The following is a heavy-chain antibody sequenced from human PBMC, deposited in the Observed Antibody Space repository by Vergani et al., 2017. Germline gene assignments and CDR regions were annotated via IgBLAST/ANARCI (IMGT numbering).Heavy chain of an antibody. J-gene: IGHJ3*02. Sequence: QVQLQESGPGLVKPSQTLFLTCTVSGGSISSGSYYWSWIRQPAGKGLEWIGRIYTSGSTNYNPSLKSRVTISVDTSKNQFSLKLSSVTAADTAVYYCAGGPFSYYYDSSGYYADDAFDIWGQGTMVTVSS. CDR2: IYTSGST. CDR1: GGSISSGSYY. D-gene: IGHD3-22*01. CDR3: AGGPFSYYYDSSGYYADDAFDI. V-gene: IGHV4-61*02.